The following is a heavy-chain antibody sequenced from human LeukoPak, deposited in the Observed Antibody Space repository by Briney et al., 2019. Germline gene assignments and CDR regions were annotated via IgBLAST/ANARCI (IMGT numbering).Heavy chain of an antibody. D-gene: IGHD4-17*01. V-gene: IGHV2-5*02. J-gene: IGHJ4*02. CDR3: AHRRSGERYSHY. Sequence: SGPTLVNPTQTLTLTCTFSGFSLSTSGVGVGWIRQPPGKALEWLALIYWDDDKRYSPSLKSRLTITKDTSKNQVVLTMTNMDLVDTATYYCAHRRSGERYSHYWGQGTLVTVSS. CDR2: IYWDDDK. CDR1: GFSLSTSGVG.